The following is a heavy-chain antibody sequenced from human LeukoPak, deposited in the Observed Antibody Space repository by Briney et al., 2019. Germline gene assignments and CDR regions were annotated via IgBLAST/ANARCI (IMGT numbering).Heavy chain of an antibody. CDR1: GFTFSSYA. Sequence: PGGSLRLSCAVSGFTFSSYAMNWVREAPGKGVEWVSSISYSGSTYYADSVKGRFTISRVNSKSTLYLQMNSLRAEDTALYYCAKGSGGVTTTIDHWGQGTLVTASS. CDR3: AKGSGGVTTTIDH. J-gene: IGHJ4*02. CDR2: ISYSGST. D-gene: IGHD2-21*02. V-gene: IGHV3-23*01.